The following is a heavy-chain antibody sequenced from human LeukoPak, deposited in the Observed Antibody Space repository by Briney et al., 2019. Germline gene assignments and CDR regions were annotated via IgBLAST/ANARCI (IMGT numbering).Heavy chain of an antibody. CDR3: ARDLNSGSYNY. Sequence: SVKVSCKASGGTFSSYAISWVRQAPGQGLEWMGRIIPILGIANYAQKFQGRVTITADKSTSTAYMELSSLRSEDTAVYYCARDLNSGSYNYWGQGTLVTVSS. CDR2: IIPILGIA. V-gene: IGHV1-69*04. J-gene: IGHJ4*02. CDR1: GGTFSSYA. D-gene: IGHD1-26*01.